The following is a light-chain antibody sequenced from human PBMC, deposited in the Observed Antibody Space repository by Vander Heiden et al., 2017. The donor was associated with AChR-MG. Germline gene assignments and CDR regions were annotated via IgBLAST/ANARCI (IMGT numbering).Light chain of an antibody. J-gene: IGKJ1*01. CDR1: QGISNY. CDR3: QNEDSAPWT. Sequence: DIQMTQSPSSLSASVGDRVTITCRASQGISNYLAWYQQKPGKVPKLLIYAASTLQSGVPSPFSGSGSGTAFTLTIISLQPEDVATYYCQNEDSAPWTFGQGTEVEIK. CDR2: AAS. V-gene: IGKV1-27*01.